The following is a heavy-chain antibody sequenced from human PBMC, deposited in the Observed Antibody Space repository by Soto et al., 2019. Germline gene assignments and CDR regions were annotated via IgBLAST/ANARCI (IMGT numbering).Heavy chain of an antibody. J-gene: IGHJ4*02. D-gene: IGHD6-6*01. CDR3: ARVQAARQHFDY. CDR1: GYSISSGYY. V-gene: IGHV4-38-2*01. Sequence: SETLSLTCAVSGYSISSGYYLGWIRQPPGKGLEWIGSIYHSGSTYYNPSLKSRVTISVDTSKNQFSLKLSSVTAADTAVYYCARVQAARQHFDYWGQGTLVTVSS. CDR2: IYHSGST.